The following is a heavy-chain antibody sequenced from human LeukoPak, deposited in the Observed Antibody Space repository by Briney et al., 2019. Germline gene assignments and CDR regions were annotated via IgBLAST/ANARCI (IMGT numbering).Heavy chain of an antibody. V-gene: IGHV1-18*01. CDR1: GYTFTSYG. J-gene: IGHJ4*02. D-gene: IGHD3-22*01. CDR2: ISAYNGNT. Sequence: ASVKVSCKASGYTFTSYGISWVRQAPGQGLEWMGWISAYNGNTNYAQKLQGRVTMTTDTSTSTAYMELSRLRSDDTAVYYCARGPVYDSSGYYYNYWGQGTLVTVSS. CDR3: ARGPVYDSSGYYYNY.